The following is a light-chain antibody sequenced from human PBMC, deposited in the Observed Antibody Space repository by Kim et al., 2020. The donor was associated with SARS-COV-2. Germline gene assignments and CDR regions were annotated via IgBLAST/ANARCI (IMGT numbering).Light chain of an antibody. CDR3: QQYGSLSWT. CDR2: GAS. V-gene: IGKV3-20*01. Sequence: EIVLTQSPGTLSLSPGERATLSCRASQSVSSSYLAWYHQKPGQAPRLLIYGASSRATGIPDRFSGSGSGTDFTLTISRLEPEDFAVYYCQQYGSLSWTIGQGTTVDIK. CDR1: QSVSSSY. J-gene: IGKJ1*01.